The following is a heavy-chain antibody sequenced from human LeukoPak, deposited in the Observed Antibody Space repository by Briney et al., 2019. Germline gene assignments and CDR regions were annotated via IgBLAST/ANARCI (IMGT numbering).Heavy chain of an antibody. Sequence: PSETLSLTCAVYGGSFSGYYWSWIRQPPGKGLEWIGSIYHSGSTYYNPSLKSRVTISVDTSKNQFSLKLSSVTAADTAVYYCARDNAYYGSGRNNWFDPWGQGTLVTVSS. CDR2: IYHSGST. CDR3: ARDNAYYGSGRNNWFDP. CDR1: GGSFSGYY. V-gene: IGHV4-34*01. J-gene: IGHJ5*02. D-gene: IGHD3-10*01.